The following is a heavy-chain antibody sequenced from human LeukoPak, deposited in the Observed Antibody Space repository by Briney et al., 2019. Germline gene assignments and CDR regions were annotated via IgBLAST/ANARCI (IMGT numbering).Heavy chain of an antibody. Sequence: GGSLRLSCAVSGITLSNYGMSWVRQAPGKGLEWVAGISDSGGRTNYTDAVKGRFNISRDNHKNTLYLQMHSLRAEDTAVYFCAKRGVVIRVILVGFHTEPYYFHSWGKGALVTVSS. CDR3: AKRGVVIRVILVGFHTEPYYFHS. CDR1: GITLSNYG. D-gene: IGHD3-22*01. V-gene: IGHV3-23*01. CDR2: ISDSGGRT. J-gene: IGHJ4*02.